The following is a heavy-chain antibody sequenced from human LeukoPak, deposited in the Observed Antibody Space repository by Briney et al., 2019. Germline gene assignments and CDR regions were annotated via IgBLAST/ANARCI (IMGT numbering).Heavy chain of an antibody. V-gene: IGHV3-21*04. Sequence: MPGGSLRLSCATSGFIFGTYSMNWVRQAPGKGLEWVSTISSSSNYIYYEDSVKGRFTISRDNAKNSLYLQMNSLRAEDTAVYYCAKMVREFYTISYYFDYWGQGTLVTVSS. D-gene: IGHD2-8*01. CDR3: AKMVREFYTISYYFDY. CDR2: ISSSSNYI. CDR1: GFIFGTYS. J-gene: IGHJ4*02.